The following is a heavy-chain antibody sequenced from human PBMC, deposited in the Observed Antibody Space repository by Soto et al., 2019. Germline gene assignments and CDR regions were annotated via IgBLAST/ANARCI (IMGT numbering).Heavy chain of an antibody. D-gene: IGHD3-22*01. V-gene: IGHV3-23*01. J-gene: IGHJ4*02. CDR1: GFTFSSYT. CDR2: ISGSGGNT. Sequence: HPGGSLRLSCAASGFTFSSYTMSWVRQSPGKGLEWVSAISGSGGNTYYAGSVKGRFTISRDNSKNTLYLQMNSLRAEDTAVYYCSKDGSYYDSPTESDYWGQGTLVTVSS. CDR3: SKDGSYYDSPTESDY.